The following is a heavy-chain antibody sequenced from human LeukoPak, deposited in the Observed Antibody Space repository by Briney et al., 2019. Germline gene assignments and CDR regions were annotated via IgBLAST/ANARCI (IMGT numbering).Heavy chain of an antibody. J-gene: IGHJ4*02. D-gene: IGHD2-21*02. CDR1: GYTFTSYY. CDR2: INPSGGST. Sequence: ASVKVSCKASGYTFTSYYMHWVRQAPGQGLEWMGIINPSGGSTSYAQKFQGRVTMTRDMSTSTVYMELRSLRSEDTAVYYCARDGAGLAYCGGDCYSHYFDYWGQGTLVTVSS. V-gene: IGHV1-46*01. CDR3: ARDGAGLAYCGGDCYSHYFDY.